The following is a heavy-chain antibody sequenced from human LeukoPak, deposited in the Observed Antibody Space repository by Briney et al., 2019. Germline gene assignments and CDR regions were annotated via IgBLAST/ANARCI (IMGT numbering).Heavy chain of an antibody. CDR1: GGSISSGSYY. D-gene: IGHD3-10*01. J-gene: IGHJ4*02. V-gene: IGHV4-61*02. CDR2: IYTSGST. Sequence: SETLSLTCTVSGGSISSGSYYWSWIRQPAGKGLEWIGRIYTSGSTYYNPSLKSRVTISVDTSKNQFSLKLSSVTAADTAVYYCARLGSFDYWGQGTLVTVSS. CDR3: ARLGSFDY.